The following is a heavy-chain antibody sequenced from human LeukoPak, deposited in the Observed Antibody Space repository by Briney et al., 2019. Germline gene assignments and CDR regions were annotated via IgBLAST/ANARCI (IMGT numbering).Heavy chain of an antibody. CDR3: AREGEDGYNPTPFDY. J-gene: IGHJ4*02. D-gene: IGHD5-24*01. CDR1: GYTFTGYY. Sequence: ASVKVSCKASGYTFTGYYMHWVRQAPGQGLERMGWINPNSGGTNYAQKFQGWVTMTRDTSISTAYMELSRLRSDDTAVYYCAREGEDGYNPTPFDYWGQGTLVTVSS. V-gene: IGHV1-2*04. CDR2: INPNSGGT.